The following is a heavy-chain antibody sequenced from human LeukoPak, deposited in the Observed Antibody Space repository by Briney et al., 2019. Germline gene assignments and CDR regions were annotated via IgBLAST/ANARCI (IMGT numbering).Heavy chain of an antibody. Sequence: GGSLRLSCAASGFPFDDYGMSWVRLAPGKGLEWVSGVSWNGAYTEYADSVRGRFTISRDNAKNTLYLQMNSLRVDDTALYYCARRKGPYGSGTYYDSWGQGTLVSVSS. CDR2: VSWNGAYT. CDR3: ARRKGPYGSGTYYDS. CDR1: GFPFDDYG. D-gene: IGHD3-10*01. V-gene: IGHV3-20*04. J-gene: IGHJ4*02.